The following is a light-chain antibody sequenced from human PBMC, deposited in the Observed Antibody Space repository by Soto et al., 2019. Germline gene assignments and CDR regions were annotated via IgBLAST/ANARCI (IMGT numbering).Light chain of an antibody. CDR2: GAS. V-gene: IGKV3D-15*01. Sequence: EIVMTQSPATLSVSPGERAALSCRASQSVSSNLAWYQHKPGQAPRLLIYGASTRATGIPARFNGSGSGTEFTLTISSLQSEDFAVYYCQQYNNWPPGTFGQGTKLEI. CDR3: QQYNNWPPGT. J-gene: IGKJ2*02. CDR1: QSVSSN.